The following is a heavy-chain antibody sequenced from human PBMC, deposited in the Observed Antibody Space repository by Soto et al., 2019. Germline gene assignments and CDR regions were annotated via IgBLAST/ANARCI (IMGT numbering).Heavy chain of an antibody. CDR2: ISYDGSNK. CDR3: ARVSPFDYYDGMDV. CDR1: GFPFSSYA. V-gene: IGHV3-30-3*01. J-gene: IGHJ6*04. Sequence: QVQLVESGGGVVQPGRSLRLSCAASGFPFSSYAMHWVRQAPGKGLERVAVISYDGSNKYHADSVKGRFTISRDNSMNTRYLQMNSLIVSDTAVYYGARVSPFDYYDGMDVWGKGTTVTVSS.